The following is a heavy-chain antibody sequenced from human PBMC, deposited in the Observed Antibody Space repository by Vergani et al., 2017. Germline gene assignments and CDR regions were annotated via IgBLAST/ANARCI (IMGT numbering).Heavy chain of an antibody. CDR1: EYSFGNYW. CDR2: IYPADSAT. Sequence: EVELVQSGPEMRKPGESLKISCKGSEYSFGNYWIGWVRQIPGKGLEWMGIIYPADSATRYSPSFQGQVTISADKSISTAFRQWDSLKASDTALYYCARHTPYTDSWGQGTLVTVSS. CDR3: ARHTPYTDS. J-gene: IGHJ4*02. V-gene: IGHV5-51*01.